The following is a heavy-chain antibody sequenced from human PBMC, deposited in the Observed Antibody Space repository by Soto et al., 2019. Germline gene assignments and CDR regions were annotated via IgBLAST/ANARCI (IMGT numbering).Heavy chain of an antibody. Sequence: PGGSLRLSCAASGFTFSSYSVNWVRQAPGKGLEWVSYISSSSSTIYYADSVKGRFTIYRDNAKNSLYLQMNSLRAEDTAVYYCARGYYDSSGYYWVFDYWGQGT. V-gene: IGHV3-48*01. CDR3: ARGYYDSSGYYWVFDY. CDR1: GFTFSSYS. D-gene: IGHD3-22*01. CDR2: ISSSSSTI. J-gene: IGHJ4*02.